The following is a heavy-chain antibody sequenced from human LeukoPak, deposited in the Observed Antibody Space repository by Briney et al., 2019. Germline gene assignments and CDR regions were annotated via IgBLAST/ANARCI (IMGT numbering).Heavy chain of an antibody. CDR1: GFTFDDYA. V-gene: IGHV3-9*01. D-gene: IGHD3-22*01. Sequence: GGSLRLSCAASGFTFDDYAMHWVRQAPGKGLEWVSGISWNSGSIGYADSVKGRFTISRDNAKNSLYLQMNSLRAEDTALYYCAKGGGVVVVITTLDYWGQGTLITVSS. J-gene: IGHJ4*02. CDR2: ISWNSGSI. CDR3: AKGGGVVVVITTLDY.